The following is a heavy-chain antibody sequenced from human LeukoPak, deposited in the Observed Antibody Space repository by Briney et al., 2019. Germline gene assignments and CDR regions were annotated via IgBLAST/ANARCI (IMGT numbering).Heavy chain of an antibody. J-gene: IGHJ3*02. D-gene: IGHD1-1*01. CDR3: ARGFRRKCPGGFDI. V-gene: IGHV4-34*01. CDR2: INHSGST. Sequence: SETLSLTCAVYGGSFSAYYWSWIRQPPGKGLEWIGEINHSGSTNYNPSLTSRVTISVDKSKNQFSLKLNSVTAADTAVYYCARGFRRKCPGGFDIWGQGTMVTVSS. CDR1: GGSFSAYY.